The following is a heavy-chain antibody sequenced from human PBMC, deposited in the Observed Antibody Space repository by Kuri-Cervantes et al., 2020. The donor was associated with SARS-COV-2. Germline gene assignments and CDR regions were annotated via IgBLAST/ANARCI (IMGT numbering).Heavy chain of an antibody. CDR2: IWYDGSNK. CDR1: GFTFSSYG. D-gene: IGHD3-16*02. CDR3: ARDTVRGVIRYYFDY. V-gene: IGHV3-33*08. Sequence: GGCLRLACAVSGFTFSSYGMNWVRQAPGKGLERVAVIWYDGSNKYYADSVKGRFTISRANSKNTLYLQMNSRRAEYTAEYYCARDTVRGVIRYYFDYWGQGTLVTVSS. J-gene: IGHJ4*02.